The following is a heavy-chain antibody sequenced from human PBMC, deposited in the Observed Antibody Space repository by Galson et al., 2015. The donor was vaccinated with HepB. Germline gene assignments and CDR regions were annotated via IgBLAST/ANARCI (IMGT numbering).Heavy chain of an antibody. CDR1: GYTFTGYY. Sequence: SVKVSCKASGYTFTGYYMHWVRQAPGQGLEWMGWINPNSGGTNYAQKFQGRVTMTRDTSISTAYMELSRLRSDDTAVYYCAKGRGEWLLHRGGGFDYWGQGTLVTVSS. CDR3: AKGRGEWLLHRGGGFDY. D-gene: IGHD3-3*01. J-gene: IGHJ4*02. V-gene: IGHV1-2*02. CDR2: INPNSGGT.